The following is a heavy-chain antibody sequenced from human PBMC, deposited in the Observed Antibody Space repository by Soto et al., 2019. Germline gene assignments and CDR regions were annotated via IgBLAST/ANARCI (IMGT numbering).Heavy chain of an antibody. J-gene: IGHJ4*02. CDR3: ARKSRFDC. CDR1: GYSISSSNW. V-gene: IGHV4-28*01. CDR2: IYYSGTT. Sequence: SETLSLTCAVSGYSISSSNWWGWIRQPPGKGLEWIGYIYYSGTTYYNPSLKSRVTMSVDTSKNQFSLKLSSVTAADTAVYYCARKSRFDCWGQGTLVTVSS.